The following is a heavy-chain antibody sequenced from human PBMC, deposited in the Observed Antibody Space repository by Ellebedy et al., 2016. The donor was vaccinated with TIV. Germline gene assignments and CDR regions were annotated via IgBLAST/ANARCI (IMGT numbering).Heavy chain of an antibody. CDR3: ATSRARVY. J-gene: IGHJ4*02. CDR2: ISGSGGST. Sequence: GESLKISCAASGFTFSSLAMNWVRQAPGKGLEWVSGISGSGGSTYYTDSVKGRSTISRDNAKNSLYLQMNSLRVDDTAVYYCATSRARVYWGQGTLVTVSS. CDR1: GFTFSSLA. V-gene: IGHV3-23*01.